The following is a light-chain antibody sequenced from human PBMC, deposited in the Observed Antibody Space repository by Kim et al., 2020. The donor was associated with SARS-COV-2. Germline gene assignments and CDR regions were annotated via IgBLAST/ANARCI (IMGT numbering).Light chain of an antibody. CDR1: QSISGR. J-gene: IGKJ2*01. CDR2: DAS. Sequence: ASGGDRVTSTGQASQSISGRLALYQQKPGNAPRLLIYDASSLQSGVPSSFSGSGSGTEFTLTISSRQPDDFATYYCQQQSRYWYAFGQGTKLEI. V-gene: IGKV1-5*01. CDR3: QQQSRYWYA.